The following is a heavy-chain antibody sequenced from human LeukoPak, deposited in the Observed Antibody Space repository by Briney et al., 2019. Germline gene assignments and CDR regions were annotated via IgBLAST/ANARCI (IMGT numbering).Heavy chain of an antibody. V-gene: IGHV1-69*01. J-gene: IGHJ4*02. D-gene: IGHD6-13*01. Sequence: ASVRVSCKASGGTFSSYAISWVRQAPRQGLELMGGIIPIFGTANYAQKFQGRVTITADESTSTAYMELSSLRSEDTAVYYCARDGGRSKWGQQLENADYWGQGTLVTVSS. CDR1: GGTFSSYA. CDR3: ARDGGRSKWGQQLENADY. CDR2: IIPIFGTA.